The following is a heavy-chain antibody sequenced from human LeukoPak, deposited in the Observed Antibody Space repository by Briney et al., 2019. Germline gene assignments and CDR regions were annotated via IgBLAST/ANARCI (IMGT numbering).Heavy chain of an antibody. CDR1: GFTFSSYA. J-gene: IGHJ4*02. V-gene: IGHV3-23*01. CDR2: ISGSGGST. CDR3: AKGGTVTAFDY. D-gene: IGHD2-21*02. Sequence: GGSLRLSCAASGFTFSSYAMSWVRQAPGKGLEWVSAISGSGGSTYYADSVKGRFTISRDNSKNALYLQMNGPRAEDTAVYYCAKGGTVTAFDYWGQGTLVTVSS.